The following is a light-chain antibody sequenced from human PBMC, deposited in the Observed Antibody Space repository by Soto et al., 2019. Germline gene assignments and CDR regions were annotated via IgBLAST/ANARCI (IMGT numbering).Light chain of an antibody. V-gene: IGLV2-14*03. J-gene: IGLJ3*02. Sequence: QSALTQPASVSGSPGQSITISCTGTSSDVGCYNYVSWYQQHPGKAPKLMIYDVSSRPSGISIRFSGSKSGNTASLTISGLQAEDEAHYYCSSYTSSSTWVFGGGTKLTVL. CDR1: SSDVGCYNY. CDR3: SSYTSSSTWV. CDR2: DVS.